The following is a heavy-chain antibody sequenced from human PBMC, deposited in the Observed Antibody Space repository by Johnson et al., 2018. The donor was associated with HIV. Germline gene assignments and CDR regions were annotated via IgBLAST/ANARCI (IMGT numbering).Heavy chain of an antibody. J-gene: IGHJ3*02. CDR2: IKSKTDGGTT. D-gene: IGHD1-26*01. V-gene: IGHV3-15*01. Sequence: MQLVESGGGLVQPGGSLRLSCAPSGFIFSNAWMSWVRQAPGKGLECVGRIKSKTDGGTTDYAAPVKGRFTISRDNSKNMLDLQMNSLRAGDAAVYFCAREGAWELRPGAFDIWGQGTTVTVSS. CDR3: AREGAWELRPGAFDI. CDR1: GFIFSNAW.